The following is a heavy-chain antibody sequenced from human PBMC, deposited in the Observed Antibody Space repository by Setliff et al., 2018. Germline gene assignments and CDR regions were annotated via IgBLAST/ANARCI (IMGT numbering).Heavy chain of an antibody. CDR3: AKVRIVGAYFDY. V-gene: IGHV3-74*01. CDR1: GFTFSSHW. Sequence: GGSLRLSCAAAGFTFSSHWMHWVRRAPGKRLMWVSRINNDGSSTTYEDSVKGRFTISRDNAKNTLYLQMNSLRAEDTAVYYCAKVRIVGAYFDYWGQGTLVTVSS. J-gene: IGHJ4*02. CDR2: INNDGSST. D-gene: IGHD1-26*01.